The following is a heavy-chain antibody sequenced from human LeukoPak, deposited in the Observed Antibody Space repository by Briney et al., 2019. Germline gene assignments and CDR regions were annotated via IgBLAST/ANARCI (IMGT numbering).Heavy chain of an antibody. CDR3: AKGITRYYYYGMDV. CDR2: ISWNSGSI. Sequence: QPGGSLRLSCAASGFTFDDYAMHWVRQAPGKGLEWVSGISWNSGSIGYADSVKGRFTISRDDAKNSLYLQMNSLRAEDTALYYCAKGITRYYYYGMDVWGQGTTVTVSS. J-gene: IGHJ6*02. CDR1: GFTFDDYA. D-gene: IGHD3-16*01. V-gene: IGHV3-9*01.